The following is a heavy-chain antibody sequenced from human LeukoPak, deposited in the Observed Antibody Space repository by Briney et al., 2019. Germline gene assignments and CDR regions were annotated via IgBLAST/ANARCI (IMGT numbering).Heavy chain of an antibody. J-gene: IGHJ4*02. CDR1: GFTFSDYA. CDR3: AKVPYLRRDDFDY. V-gene: IGHV3-23*01. CDR2: INGNGGGS. Sequence: GGSLRLSCAASGFTFSDYAMSWVRQAPAKGLEWVSSINGNGGGSYYIDSVKGRFTISRDNSKNTLYLQMNSLRAEDTAVYYCAKVPYLRRDDFDYWGQGTLVTVSS.